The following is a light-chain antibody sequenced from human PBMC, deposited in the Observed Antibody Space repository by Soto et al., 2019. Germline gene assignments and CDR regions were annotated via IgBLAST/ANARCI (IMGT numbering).Light chain of an antibody. CDR2: AAS. Sequence: EIVMTQSPATLSVSPVERATLLCRASQSIGSNLAWYQQKPGQAPRLLIFAASSRATGIPARFSGSGSGTEFTLTISSLQSEDFAVYYCHQYNNWPRTVGQGTKVDIK. CDR3: HQYNNWPRT. CDR1: QSIGSN. J-gene: IGKJ1*01. V-gene: IGKV3-15*01.